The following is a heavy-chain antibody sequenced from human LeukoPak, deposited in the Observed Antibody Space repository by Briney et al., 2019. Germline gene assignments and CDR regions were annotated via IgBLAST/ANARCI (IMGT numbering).Heavy chain of an antibody. CDR1: GFTFSTYW. J-gene: IGHJ5*02. CDR3: ARDWSRITPRGFDP. D-gene: IGHD3-3*01. V-gene: IGHV3-7*01. CDR2: MRPDGREK. Sequence: PGGSLRLSCAASGFTFSTYWMTWVRQAPGKGLEWVANMRPDGREKYYVDSVKGRFTISRDNAKNSLYLQMNSLRAEDTAVYYCARDWSRITPRGFDPWGQGTLVTVSS.